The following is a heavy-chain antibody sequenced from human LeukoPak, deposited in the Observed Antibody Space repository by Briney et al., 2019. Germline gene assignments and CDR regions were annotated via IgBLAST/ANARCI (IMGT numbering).Heavy chain of an antibody. CDR1: GFTFSSYW. J-gene: IGHJ4*02. CDR2: IKQDGSEK. D-gene: IGHD6-19*01. Sequence: PGGSLRLSCAASGFTFSSYWMSWVRQAPGKGLEWVANIKQDGSEKYYVDSVKGRFTISRDNAKNSLYLQMNSLRAEDTAVYYCARDIPPFIAVAGTAFDYWGQGTLVTVSS. V-gene: IGHV3-7*01. CDR3: ARDIPPFIAVAGTAFDY.